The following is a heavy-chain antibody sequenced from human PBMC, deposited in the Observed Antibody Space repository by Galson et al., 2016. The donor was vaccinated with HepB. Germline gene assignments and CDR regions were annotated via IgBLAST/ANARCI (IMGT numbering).Heavy chain of an antibody. J-gene: IGHJ4*02. CDR2: IDWDDSK. D-gene: IGHD6-13*01. Sequence: PALVKPTQTLTLTCGFSGFSLRTSGMCVTWIRHPPGKALEWLALIDWDDSKYYSPSLKTRLTISKDTSKNQVVLTLTNIDPLDTATYFCARGSSSWYYLDYWGLGTLVTVSS. V-gene: IGHV2-70*01. CDR1: GFSLRTSGMC. CDR3: ARGSSSWYYLDY.